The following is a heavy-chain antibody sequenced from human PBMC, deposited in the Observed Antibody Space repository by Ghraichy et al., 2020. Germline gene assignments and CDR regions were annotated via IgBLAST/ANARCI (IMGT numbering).Heavy chain of an antibody. V-gene: IGHV4-34*01. CDR1: GGSFSGFY. CDR2: INHSGST. Sequence: SETLSLTCAVYGGSFSGFYWSWIRQPPGKGLEWIGEINHSGSTKSNPSLKSRLAISVDTSKNQFSLRLSSVTAADTAVYYCARVTPGVTPARPIDYWGQGTLVTVSS. D-gene: IGHD4-23*01. CDR3: ARVTPGVTPARPIDY. J-gene: IGHJ4*02.